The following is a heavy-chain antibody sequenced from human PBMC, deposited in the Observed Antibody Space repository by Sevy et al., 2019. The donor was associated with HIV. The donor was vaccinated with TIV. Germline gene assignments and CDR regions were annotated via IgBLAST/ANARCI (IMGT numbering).Heavy chain of an antibody. CDR2: ISAYNGNT. V-gene: IGHV1-18*01. Sequence: ASVKVSCKASGYTFTSYGISWVRQAPGQGLEWMGWISAYNGNTNYAQKLQGRVTMTTDTSTSTAYMELRSLRSDDTAVYYCARVPICSGGSCHTETWIQLWGEFDYWGQGTLVTVSS. D-gene: IGHD2-15*01. CDR3: ARVPICSGGSCHTETWIQLWGEFDY. J-gene: IGHJ4*02. CDR1: GYTFTSYG.